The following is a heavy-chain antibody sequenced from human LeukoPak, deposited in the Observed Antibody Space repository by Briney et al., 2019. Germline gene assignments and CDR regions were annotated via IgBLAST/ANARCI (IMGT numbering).Heavy chain of an antibody. CDR3: ARAGCSGGSCYSGKDYYYYYYMDV. D-gene: IGHD2-15*01. CDR1: GGSISSYY. J-gene: IGHJ6*03. CDR2: IYYSGST. Sequence: PSETLSLTCTVSGGSISSYYWSWIRQPPGKGLEWIGYIYYSGSTNYNPSLKSRVTISVDTSKNQFSLKLSSVTAADTAVYYCARAGCSGGSCYSGKDYYYYYYMDVWGKGTTVTVSS. V-gene: IGHV4-59*01.